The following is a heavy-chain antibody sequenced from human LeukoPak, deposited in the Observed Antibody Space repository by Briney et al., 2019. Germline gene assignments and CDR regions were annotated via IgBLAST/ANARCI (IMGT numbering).Heavy chain of an antibody. CDR3: ARQDIVVVPAAMGYYYYYYGMDV. Sequence: GESLKISCKGSGYSFTSYWIGWVRQMPGKGLEWMGIIYPGDSDTGYSPSFQGQVTISADKSISTAYLQWSSLKASDTAMYYCARQDIVVVPAAMGYYYYYYGMDVWGQGTTVTVSS. CDR2: IYPGDSDT. V-gene: IGHV5-51*01. CDR1: GYSFTSYW. J-gene: IGHJ6*02. D-gene: IGHD2-2*01.